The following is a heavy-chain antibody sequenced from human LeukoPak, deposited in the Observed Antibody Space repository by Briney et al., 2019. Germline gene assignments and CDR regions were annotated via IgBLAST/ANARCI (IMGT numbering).Heavy chain of an antibody. D-gene: IGHD2-2*01. CDR1: GGSFSGYY. Sequence: SETLSLTCAVYGGSFSGYYWSWIRQPPGKGLEWIGEINHSGSTNYNPSLKSRVTISVDTSKNQFSLKLSSVTAADTAVYYCARGHPLGYCSSTSCYLSTKIKYYFDYWGQGTLVTVSS. CDR3: ARGHPLGYCSSTSCYLSTKIKYYFDY. J-gene: IGHJ4*02. CDR2: INHSGST. V-gene: IGHV4-34*01.